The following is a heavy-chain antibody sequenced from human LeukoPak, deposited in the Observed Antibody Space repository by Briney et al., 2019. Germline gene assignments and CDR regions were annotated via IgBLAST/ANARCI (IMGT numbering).Heavy chain of an antibody. CDR2: ISTSGGRT. Sequence: GGSLRLSCAASGFTFSTYAVNWVCQAPGKGLEWVSAISTSGGRTYYADSVKGRFTISRDNSKNTLYLQMNGLRGEDTAVYYCARVRLQQWLYDGFDIWGQGTLVTVSS. CDR3: ARVRLQQWLYDGFDI. CDR1: GFTFSTYA. J-gene: IGHJ3*02. V-gene: IGHV3-23*01. D-gene: IGHD6-19*01.